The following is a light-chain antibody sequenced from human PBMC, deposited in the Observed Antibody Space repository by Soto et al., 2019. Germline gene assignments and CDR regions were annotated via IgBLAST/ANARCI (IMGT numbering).Light chain of an antibody. V-gene: IGLV1-40*01. Sequence: QSVLTQPPSVSGAPGQRVTISCTGSSSNIGAGYDVHWYQQLPGTAPKLLIYGNSNRPSGVPDRFSGSKSGTSASLAITGLQAEDEADYYCHSYDSSLSGYVFGTGTKVTLL. J-gene: IGLJ1*01. CDR1: SSNIGAGYD. CDR2: GNS. CDR3: HSYDSSLSGYV.